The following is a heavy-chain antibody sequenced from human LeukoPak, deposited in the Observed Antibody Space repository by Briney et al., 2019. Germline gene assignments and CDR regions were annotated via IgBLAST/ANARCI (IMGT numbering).Heavy chain of an antibody. CDR3: ARRPVSASGAFDI. V-gene: IGHV4-59*08. CDR2: IYYSGST. J-gene: IGHJ3*02. CDR1: GGSISSYY. Sequence: SETLSLTCTVSGGSISSYYWSWIRQPPGKGLEWIGYIYYSGSTNYNPSLKSRVTISVDTSKNQFSLKLSSVTAADTAVYYCARRPVSASGAFDIWGQGTMVTVSS. D-gene: IGHD3-10*01.